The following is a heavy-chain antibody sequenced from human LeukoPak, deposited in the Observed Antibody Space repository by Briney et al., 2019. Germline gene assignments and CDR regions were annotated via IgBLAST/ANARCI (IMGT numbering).Heavy chain of an antibody. J-gene: IGHJ5*02. CDR2: INPSSGGT. D-gene: IGHD3-22*01. CDR3: AREYITMIVGDWFDP. Sequence: ASVKVSCKASGYTFTGYYMHWVRQAPGQGLEWMGWINPSSGGTNYAQKFQGRVTMTRDTSISTAYMELSRLRSDDTAVYYCAREYITMIVGDWFDPWGQGTLVTVSS. CDR1: GYTFTGYY. V-gene: IGHV1-2*02.